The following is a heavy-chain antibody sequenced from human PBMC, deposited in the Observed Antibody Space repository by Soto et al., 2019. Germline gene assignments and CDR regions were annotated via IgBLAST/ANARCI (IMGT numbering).Heavy chain of an antibody. CDR1: GFTFSSFA. CDR2: INDSGGST. CDR3: AKIFVAEAATPFFDY. D-gene: IGHD2-15*01. J-gene: IGHJ4*02. V-gene: IGHV3-23*01. Sequence: GGSLRLSCAASGFTFSSFAMSWVRQAPGKGLEWVSVINDSGGSTYYADSVRGRFTISRDNSKNTVYVQMNSLRAEDTAVYYCAKIFVAEAATPFFDYWGQGALVTVSS.